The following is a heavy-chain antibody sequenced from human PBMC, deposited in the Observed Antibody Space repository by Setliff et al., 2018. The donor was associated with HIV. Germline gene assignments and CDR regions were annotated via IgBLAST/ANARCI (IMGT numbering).Heavy chain of an antibody. CDR3: TRELAFGRVLAINWFDP. J-gene: IGHJ5*02. CDR1: GGSISPYY. Sequence: SATLSLTCTVSGGSISPYYWSWIRQPPGKGLEWIAWISDSGTTNYNPSLKSRVTLSVDTSKNQFSLKLSSVTAADTAVYYCTRELAFGRVLAINWFDPWGQGTLVTVSS. D-gene: IGHD3-16*01. CDR2: ISDSGTT. V-gene: IGHV4-59*01.